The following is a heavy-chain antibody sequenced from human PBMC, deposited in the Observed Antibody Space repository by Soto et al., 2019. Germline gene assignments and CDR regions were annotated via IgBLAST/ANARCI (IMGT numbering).Heavy chain of an antibody. D-gene: IGHD6-19*01. CDR2: IIPIFGTA. J-gene: IGHJ6*02. Sequence: GASVKVSCKASGGTFSSYAINWVRQAPGQGLEWMGGIIPIFGTANYAQKFQGRVTITADESTSTAYMELSSLRSEDTAVYYCARDRSIAVAGTTPYYYYGMDVWGQGTTVTVSS. CDR1: GGTFSSYA. V-gene: IGHV1-69*13. CDR3: ARDRSIAVAGTTPYYYYGMDV.